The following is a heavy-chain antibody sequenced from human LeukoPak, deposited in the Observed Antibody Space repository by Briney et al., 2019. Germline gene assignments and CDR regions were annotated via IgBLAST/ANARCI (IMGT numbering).Heavy chain of an antibody. D-gene: IGHD1-26*01. J-gene: IGHJ2*01. CDR3: ARALVRATIVWYFHL. CDR2: ISHSGST. V-gene: IGHV4-34*01. CDR1: GGSFSGYY. Sequence: SETLSLTCAVSGGSFSGYYWSWIRQPPGKGLEWIGEISHSGSTNYSPSLKSRVTISVDKSKNQFSLTLISLTAADTAVYYCARALVRATIVWYFHLCGRGTLLTVSS.